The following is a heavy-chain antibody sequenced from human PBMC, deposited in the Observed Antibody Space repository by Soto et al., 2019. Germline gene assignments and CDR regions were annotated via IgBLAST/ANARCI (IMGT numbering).Heavy chain of an antibody. D-gene: IGHD5-18*01. V-gene: IGHV4-39*07. CDR2: IYYSGST. J-gene: IGHJ6*02. CDR3: AREKKGYSYGLNYYYGMDV. CDR1: GGSISSSSYY. Sequence: PSETLSLTCTVSGGSISSSSYYWGWIRQPPGKGLEWIGSIYYSGSTYYNPSLKSRVTISVDTSKNQFSLKLSSVTAADTAVYYCAREKKGYSYGLNYYYGMDVWGQGTTVTVSS.